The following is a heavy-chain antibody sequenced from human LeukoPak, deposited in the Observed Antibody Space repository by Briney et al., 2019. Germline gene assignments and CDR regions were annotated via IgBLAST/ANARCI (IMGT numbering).Heavy chain of an antibody. J-gene: IGHJ5*02. D-gene: IGHD4-17*01. V-gene: IGHV3-23*01. Sequence: GGSLRLSCAVSGVTLSNYGMAWVRQAPGKGPEWVAGISGSGGRPNYADSVKGRFTISRDNAKNTLYLQMNSLRAEDTAVYYCARVDYGDYDGWFDPWGQETLVTVSS. CDR1: GVTLSNYG. CDR3: ARVDYGDYDGWFDP. CDR2: ISGSGGRP.